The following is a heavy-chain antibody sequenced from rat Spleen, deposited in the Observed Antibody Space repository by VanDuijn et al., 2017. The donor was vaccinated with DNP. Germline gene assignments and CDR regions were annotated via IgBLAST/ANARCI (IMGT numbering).Heavy chain of an antibody. CDR2: MQSDGNT. CDR1: EFSLSDYS. D-gene: IGHD1-9*01. Sequence: QVQLKESGPGLVQPSQTLSLTCTVSEFSLSDYSIHWVRQPPGKGLEWLGRMQSDGNTDYNAALKSRRSISRDTCKSQVFLKMNSLQTEDTAMYFCARYYGYNGDFDYWGQGVMVTVSS. CDR3: ARYYGYNGDFDY. J-gene: IGHJ2*01. V-gene: IGHV2-19*01.